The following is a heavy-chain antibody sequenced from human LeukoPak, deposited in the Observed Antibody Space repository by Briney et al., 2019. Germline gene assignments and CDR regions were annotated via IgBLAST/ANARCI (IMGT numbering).Heavy chain of an antibody. CDR2: IYHSGST. CDR1: GYSISSGYY. D-gene: IGHD6-6*01. J-gene: IGHJ4*02. CDR3: AREVEYSSSGAN. Sequence: SETLSLTCTVSGYSISSGYYWGWIRQPPGKGLEWIGSIYHSGSTYYNPSLKSRVTISVDRSKNQFSLKLSSVTAADTAVYYCAREVEYSSSGANWGQGTLVTVSS. V-gene: IGHV4-38-2*02.